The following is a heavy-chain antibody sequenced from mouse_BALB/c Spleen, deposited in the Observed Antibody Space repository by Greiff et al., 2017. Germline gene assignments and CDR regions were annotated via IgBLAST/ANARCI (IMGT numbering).Heavy chain of an antibody. J-gene: IGHJ4*01. CDR3: AREGPYYGYAMDY. CDR2: ISSGGGST. Sequence: EVQLVESGGGLVKPGGSLKLSCAASGFAFSSYDMSWVRQTPEKRLEWVAYISSGGGSTYYPDTVKGRFTISRDNAKNTLYLQMSSLKSEDTAMYYCAREGPYYGYAMDYWGQGTSVTVSS. D-gene: IGHD1-1*01. V-gene: IGHV5-12-1*01. CDR1: GFAFSSYD.